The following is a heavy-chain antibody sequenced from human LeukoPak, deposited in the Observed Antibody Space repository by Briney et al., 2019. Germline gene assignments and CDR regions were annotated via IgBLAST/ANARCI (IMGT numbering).Heavy chain of an antibody. CDR1: GFTFSSYS. Sequence: GGSLRLSCAASGFTFSSYSMNWVRQAPGRGLEWVSYISSSSSTIYYADSVKGRFTISRDNAKNSLYLQMNSLRAEDRALYYCARDLGYFDWLVVWDQGTLVTVSS. J-gene: IGHJ5*02. CDR3: ARDLGYFDWLVV. V-gene: IGHV3-48*01. D-gene: IGHD2-15*01. CDR2: ISSSSSTI.